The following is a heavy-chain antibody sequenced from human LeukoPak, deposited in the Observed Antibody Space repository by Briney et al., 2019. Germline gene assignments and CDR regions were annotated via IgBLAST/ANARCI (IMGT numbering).Heavy chain of an antibody. CDR3: ARAGSWGCSGGSCLDWFDP. V-gene: IGHV1-2*02. CDR2: INPNSGGT. Sequence: ASVKVSCKASGYTFTGYYMHWVRQAPGQGLEWMGWINPNSGGTNYAQKFQGRVTMTRDTSISTAYMELSRLGSDDTAVYYCARAGSWGCSGGSCLDWFDPWGQGTLVTVSS. D-gene: IGHD2-15*01. CDR1: GYTFTGYY. J-gene: IGHJ5*02.